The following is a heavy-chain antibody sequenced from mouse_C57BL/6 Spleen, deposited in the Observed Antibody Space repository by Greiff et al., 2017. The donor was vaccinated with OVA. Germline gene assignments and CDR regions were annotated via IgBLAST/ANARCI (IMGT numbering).Heavy chain of an antibody. V-gene: IGHV1-22*01. Sequence: VQLQQSGPELVKPGASVKMSCKASGYTFTDYNMHWVKQSHGKSLEWIGYINPNNGGTSYNQKFKGKATLTVNKSSSTAYMELRSLTSEDSAVYYCARLAYYGSSYEAWFAYWGQGTLVTVSA. CDR2: INPNNGGT. CDR1: GYTFTDYN. D-gene: IGHD1-1*01. J-gene: IGHJ3*01. CDR3: ARLAYYGSSYEAWFAY.